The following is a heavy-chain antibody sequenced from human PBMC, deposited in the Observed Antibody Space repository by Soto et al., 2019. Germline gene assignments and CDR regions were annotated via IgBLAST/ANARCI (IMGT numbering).Heavy chain of an antibody. J-gene: IGHJ6*02. CDR1: GGSISSYY. CDR3: ARATYCVGGACYAGRKGLDV. V-gene: IGHV4-4*07. Sequence: SETLSLTCTVSGGSISSYYWSWIRQPAGKGLEWIGRIYTSGSTNYKSSLRSRVTITVDTSKNQFSLKLNSVTAADTAVYYCARATYCVGGACYAGRKGLDVWGQGTTVTVSS. D-gene: IGHD2-21*01. CDR2: IYTSGST.